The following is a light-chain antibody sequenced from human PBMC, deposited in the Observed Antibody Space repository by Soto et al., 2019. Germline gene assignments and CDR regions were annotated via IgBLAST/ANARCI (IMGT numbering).Light chain of an antibody. V-gene: IGLV1-47*01. CDR3: AAWDDSLSGYV. CDR2: RNN. CDR1: SSTIGSDY. Sequence: QSALTQPPSASGTPGQRVTISCSGSSSTIGSDYVYWYQQFPGTAPILLIYRNNQRPSGVPYRFSGSKSGTSASLAISGLRSEDEADYYCAAWDDSLSGYVFGTGTKVTVL. J-gene: IGLJ1*01.